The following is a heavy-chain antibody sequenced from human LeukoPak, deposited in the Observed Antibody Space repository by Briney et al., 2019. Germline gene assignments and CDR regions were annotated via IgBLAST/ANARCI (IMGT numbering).Heavy chain of an antibody. J-gene: IGHJ4*02. CDR3: ASLVYCSSTSCSQRFDY. CDR1: GGTFSSYA. Sequence: ASVKVSCKASGGTFSSYAISWVRQAPGQGLEWMGGIIPIFGTANYAQKFQGRVTITTDESTSTAYMELSSLRSEDTAVYYCASLVYCSSTSCSQRFDYWGQGTLVTVSS. V-gene: IGHV1-69*05. D-gene: IGHD2-2*01. CDR2: IIPIFGTA.